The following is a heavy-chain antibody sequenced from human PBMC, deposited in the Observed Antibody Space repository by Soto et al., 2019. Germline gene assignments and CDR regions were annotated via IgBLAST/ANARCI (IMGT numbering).Heavy chain of an antibody. V-gene: IGHV3-30-3*01. CDR1: GFTFSRYA. CDR2: MSYDGNKK. D-gene: IGHD3-9*01. Sequence: PGGSLRLSCAASGFTFSRYAIHWVRQAPGKGLEWMAVMSYDGNKKHYADSVKGRFTISRDDSKNTLFLQMSSLRPEDTAIYYCAKDRFFDSYYLDSWGQGTLVTVSS. CDR3: AKDRFFDSYYLDS. J-gene: IGHJ4*02.